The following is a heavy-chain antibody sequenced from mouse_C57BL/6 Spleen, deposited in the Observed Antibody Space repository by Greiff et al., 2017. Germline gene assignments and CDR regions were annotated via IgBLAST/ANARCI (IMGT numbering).Heavy chain of an antibody. J-gene: IGHJ2*01. CDR1: GYAFSSSW. Sequence: VQLQQSGPELVKPGASVKISCKASGYAFSSSWMHWVKQRPGKGLEWIGRIYPGDGDTNYNGKFKGKATLTADKSSSTAYMQLSSLTSEDSAVYFCARSDGNFYFDYWGQGTTLTVSS. CDR2: IYPGDGDT. D-gene: IGHD2-1*01. V-gene: IGHV1-82*01. CDR3: ARSDGNFYFDY.